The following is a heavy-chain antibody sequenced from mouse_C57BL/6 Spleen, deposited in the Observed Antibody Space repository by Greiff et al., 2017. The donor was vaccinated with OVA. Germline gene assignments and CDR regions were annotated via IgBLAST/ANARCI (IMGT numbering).Heavy chain of an antibody. CDR3: AKVGSSYDWFAY. D-gene: IGHD1-1*01. Sequence: EVQLQQSGPVLVKPGASVKMSCKASGYTFTDYYMNWVKQSPGKSLEWIGVINPYNGGTSYNQKFKGKATLTVDKSSSTAYMELNSLTSEDSAVYYCAKVGSSYDWFAYWGQGTLVTVSA. CDR2: INPYNGGT. J-gene: IGHJ3*01. V-gene: IGHV1-19*01. CDR1: GYTFTDYY.